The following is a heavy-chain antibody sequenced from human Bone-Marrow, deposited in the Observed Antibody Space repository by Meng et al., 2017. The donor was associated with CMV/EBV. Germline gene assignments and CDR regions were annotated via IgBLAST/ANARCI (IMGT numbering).Heavy chain of an antibody. CDR1: GFTFDDYG. V-gene: IGHV3-20*04. CDR2: INWNGGST. Sequence: ETLSLTCAASGFTFDDYGMSWVRQAPGKGLEWVSGINWNGGSTGYADSVKGRFTISRDNAKNSLYLQMNSLSAEDTALYYCARGPPGYCSSTSCNDAFDIWGQGTRVTVSS. D-gene: IGHD2-2*01. J-gene: IGHJ3*02. CDR3: ARGPPGYCSSTSCNDAFDI.